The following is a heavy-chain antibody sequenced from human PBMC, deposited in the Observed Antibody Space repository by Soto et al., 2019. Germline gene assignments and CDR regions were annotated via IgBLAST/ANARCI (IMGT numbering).Heavy chain of an antibody. J-gene: IGHJ6*02. CDR2: IAYDGSDK. CDR1: VFTFSSYA. D-gene: IGHD6-13*01. V-gene: IGHV3-30-3*01. Sequence: GGSLRLASAASVFTFSSYAMHCVRHAPGKGLEGVAVIAYDGSDKYYADSVKGRFTISIDNSKNTLYLQMTSLRAEDTAVYYCARDPAQPLEQRARYYSGMDVWGQGTTVTVFS. CDR3: ARDPAQPLEQRARYYSGMDV.